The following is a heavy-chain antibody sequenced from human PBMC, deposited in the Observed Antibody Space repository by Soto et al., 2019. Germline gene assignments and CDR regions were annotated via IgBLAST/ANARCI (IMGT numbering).Heavy chain of an antibody. J-gene: IGHJ5*02. Sequence: SETLSLTCAVYGGSFSGYDLSGIRQPPGKGLEWMGEINHSGSTNYNPSLKRRGTISGHTSKNQFSLKRSSVTAAATAVYYCPSRLALFRHYDFWSGYGHWFDPWGQGTLVTVCS. CDR2: INHSGST. D-gene: IGHD3-3*01. CDR3: PSRLALFRHYDFWSGYGHWFDP. V-gene: IGHV4-34*01. CDR1: GGSFSGYD.